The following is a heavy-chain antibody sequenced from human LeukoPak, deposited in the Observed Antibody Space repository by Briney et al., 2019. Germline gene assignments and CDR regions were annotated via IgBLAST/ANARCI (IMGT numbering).Heavy chain of an antibody. CDR3: ARADGSSSWGYYYYGMDV. V-gene: IGHV4-59*12. D-gene: IGHD6-13*01. Sequence: SETLSLTCTVSGGSISYYYWSRIRQPPGKGLEWIGYIYYSGSTNYSPSLRSRVTISVDTSKNQFSLKLNSVTAADTAVYYCARADGSSSWGYYYYGMDVWGQGTTVTVSS. CDR1: GGSISYYY. CDR2: IYYSGST. J-gene: IGHJ6*02.